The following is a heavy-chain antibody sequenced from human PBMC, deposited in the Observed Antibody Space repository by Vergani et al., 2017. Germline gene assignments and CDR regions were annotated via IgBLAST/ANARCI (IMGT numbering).Heavy chain of an antibody. CDR2: IYHSWST. V-gene: IGHV4-4*03. D-gene: IGHD3-22*01. CDR3: ASNGYYCLDY. Sequence: QVQLQESGPGLVKPPGTLSLTCAVSGGSISGTNWWSWVRQSPGKGLEWIGEIYHSWSTNYNPSLKSLVTISVDKSKNQFSLKLSSVTAADTAVYYCASNGYYCLDYWGRGTLVTVSS. J-gene: IGHJ4*02. CDR1: GGSISGTNW.